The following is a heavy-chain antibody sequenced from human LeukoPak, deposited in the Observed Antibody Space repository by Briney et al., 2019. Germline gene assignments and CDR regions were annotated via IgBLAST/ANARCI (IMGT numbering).Heavy chain of an antibody. V-gene: IGHV4-39*07. D-gene: IGHD3-3*01. CDR3: ARENRTDFWSGYYPIDY. CDR2: IYYSGIT. CDR1: GDSISTSTDY. Sequence: PSETLSLTCTVSGDSISTSTDYWGWIRQPPGKGLEWIGIIYYSGITYYNPSLKSRVTISVDTSKNQFSLNLSSVTAADTAAYYCARENRTDFWSGYYPIDYWGQGTLVTVSS. J-gene: IGHJ4*02.